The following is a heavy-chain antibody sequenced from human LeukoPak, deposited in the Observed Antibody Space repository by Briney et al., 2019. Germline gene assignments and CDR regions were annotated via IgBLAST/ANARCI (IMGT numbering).Heavy chain of an antibody. V-gene: IGHV3-23*01. J-gene: IGHJ4*02. Sequence: GGSLRLSCAASGFTFRSYAMIWVRQAPGKGLEWVSAISGSGGSTYYADSVKGRLTISRDNSKNTLYLQMNSLRAEDTAVYYCAKGQWLVRDWGQGTLVTASS. CDR2: ISGSGGST. D-gene: IGHD6-19*01. CDR3: AKGQWLVRD. CDR1: GFTFRSYA.